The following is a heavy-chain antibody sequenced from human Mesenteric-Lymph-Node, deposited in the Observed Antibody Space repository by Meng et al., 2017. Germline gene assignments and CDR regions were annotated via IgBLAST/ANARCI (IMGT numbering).Heavy chain of an antibody. CDR3: ARGVVAVAGTGRWFDP. V-gene: IGHV3-74*01. CDR1: GFTFRSYY. D-gene: IGHD6-19*01. Sequence: GGSLRLSCAASGFTFRSYYMYWVRQAPGKGLVWVSRINPDGSSTSYADSVKGRFTISRDNAKNTLYLQMNSLRAEDTAVYYCARGVVAVAGTGRWFDPWGQGTLVTVSS. J-gene: IGHJ5*02. CDR2: INPDGSST.